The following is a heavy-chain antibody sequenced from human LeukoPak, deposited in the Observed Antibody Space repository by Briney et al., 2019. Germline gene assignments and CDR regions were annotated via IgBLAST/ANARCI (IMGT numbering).Heavy chain of an antibody. CDR1: GFTFSSYW. J-gene: IGHJ5*02. D-gene: IGHD5-18*01. CDR2: IKQDGSEK. CDR3: ARQRGYSYGYGPTSNWFDP. V-gene: IGHV3-7*01. Sequence: PGGSLRLSCAASGFTFSSYWMSWVRQAPGKGLEWVANIKQDGSEKYYVDSVKGRFTISRDNAKNSLYLQMNSLRAEDTAVYYCARQRGYSYGYGPTSNWFDPWGQGTLVTVSS.